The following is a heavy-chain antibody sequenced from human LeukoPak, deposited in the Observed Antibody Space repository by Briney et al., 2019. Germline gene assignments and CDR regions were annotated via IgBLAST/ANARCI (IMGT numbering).Heavy chain of an antibody. V-gene: IGHV3-30*03. CDR1: GFTLSGYA. CDR2: ISSDGRDK. Sequence: GGSLRFSCAASGFTLSGYAIHWVRQAPGKGLEWVAVISSDGRDKHQADSGKGRFTISRDNSKITLYLQTDSLRAEDTAVYYCARDLRRFAAYYFDYWRQRTMVTDPS. D-gene: IGHD5/OR15-5a*01. CDR3: ARDLRRFAAYYFDY. J-gene: IGHJ4*02.